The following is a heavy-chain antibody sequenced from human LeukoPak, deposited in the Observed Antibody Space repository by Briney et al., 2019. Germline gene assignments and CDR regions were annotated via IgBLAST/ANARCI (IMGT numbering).Heavy chain of an antibody. V-gene: IGHV4-38-2*01. Sequence: SETLSLTCAVSGYSISSGYYWGWIRQPPGKGLEWIGSIYPSGSTYYNPSLKSRVTISVDTSKNQFSLKLSSVTAADTAVYYCASKTRTGYSNWGQGTLVTVSS. J-gene: IGHJ4*02. CDR2: IYPSGST. D-gene: IGHD6-13*01. CDR3: ASKTRTGYSN. CDR1: GYSISSGYY.